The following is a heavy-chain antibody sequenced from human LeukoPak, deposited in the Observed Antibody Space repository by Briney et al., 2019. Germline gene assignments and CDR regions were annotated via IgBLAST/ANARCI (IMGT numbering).Heavy chain of an antibody. V-gene: IGHV1-2*04. CDR2: INPNSGGT. CDR3: ASRTVNSGSLLPFDY. Sequence: SSVKVSCKASGYTFTGYYMHWVRQAPGQGLEWMGWINPNSGGTNYGQKFQGWVTMTRDTSISTAYLELSSLRSDDTAVYYCASRTVNSGSLLPFDYWGQGTLVTVSS. CDR1: GYTFTGYY. J-gene: IGHJ4*02. D-gene: IGHD1-26*01.